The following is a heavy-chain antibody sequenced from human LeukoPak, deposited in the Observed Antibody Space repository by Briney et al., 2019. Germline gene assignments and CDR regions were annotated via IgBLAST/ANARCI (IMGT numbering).Heavy chain of an antibody. Sequence: ASVKVSCKASGYTFTGYYMHWVRQAPGQGLEWMGWINPNSGGTSYAQKFQGRVTMTRDTSISTAYMELSRLRSDDTAVYYCARPYFWSGYPVFDPWGQGTLVTVSS. J-gene: IGHJ5*02. CDR2: INPNSGGT. D-gene: IGHD3-3*01. CDR3: ARPYFWSGYPVFDP. V-gene: IGHV1-2*02. CDR1: GYTFTGYY.